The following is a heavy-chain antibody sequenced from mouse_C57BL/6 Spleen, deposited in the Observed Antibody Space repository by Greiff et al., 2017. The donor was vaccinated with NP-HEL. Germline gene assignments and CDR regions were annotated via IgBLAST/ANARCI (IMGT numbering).Heavy chain of an antibody. CDR1: GFTFSSYA. V-gene: IGHV5-4*01. CDR3: AREGSYYSNSAWFAY. D-gene: IGHD2-5*01. CDR2: ISAGGSYT. J-gene: IGHJ3*01. Sequence: EVQLVESGGGLVKPGGSLKLSCAASGFTFSSYAMSWVRQTPEKRLEWVATISAGGSYTYYPDNVKGRFTISRDNAKNNLYLQMSHLTSEDTAMYYCAREGSYYSNSAWFAYWGQGTLVTVSA.